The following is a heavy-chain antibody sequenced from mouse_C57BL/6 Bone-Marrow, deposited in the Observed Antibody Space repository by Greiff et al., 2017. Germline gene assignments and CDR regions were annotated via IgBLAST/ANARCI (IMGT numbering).Heavy chain of an antibody. J-gene: IGHJ2*01. V-gene: IGHV1-50*01. CDR3: ARGQRVRSPWFAY. D-gene: IGHD5-1*01. CDR1: GYTFTSYW. Sequence: QVQLQQPGAELVKPGASVKLSCKASGYTFTSYWMQWVKQRPGQGLEWIGEIDPSDSYTNYNQKFKGKATLTVDTSSSTAYMQLSNLTSEDSAVYYCARGQRVRSPWFAYWGQGTTLTVSS. CDR2: IDPSDSYT.